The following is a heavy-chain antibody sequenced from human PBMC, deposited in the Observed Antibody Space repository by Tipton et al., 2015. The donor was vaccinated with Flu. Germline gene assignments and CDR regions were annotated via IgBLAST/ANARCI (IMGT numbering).Heavy chain of an antibody. CDR3: ARGVQYYDILTGYTAYFGY. CDR2: IYYSGST. CDR1: GGSISSYY. J-gene: IGHJ4*02. Sequence: TLSLTCTVSGGSISSYYWSWIRQPPGKGLEWIGYIYYSGSTNYNPSLKSRVTISVDTSKNQFSLKLSSVTAADTAVYYCARGVQYYDILTGYTAYFGYWGQGTLVTVSS. D-gene: IGHD3-9*01. V-gene: IGHV4-59*01.